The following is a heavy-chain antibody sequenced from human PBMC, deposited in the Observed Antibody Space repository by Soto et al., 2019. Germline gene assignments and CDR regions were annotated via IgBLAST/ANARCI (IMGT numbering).Heavy chain of an antibody. D-gene: IGHD2-21*02. CDR1: GGSISSSSYY. V-gene: IGHV4-39*01. J-gene: IGHJ4*02. CDR2: IYYSGST. Sequence: QLQLQESGPGLVKPSETLSLTCTVSGGSISSSSYYWGWIRQPPGKGLEWIGSIYYSGSTYYNPSLKSRVTISVDTSKNQFSLKLSSVTAADTAVYYCARISRMTANDYWGQGTLVTVSS. CDR3: ARISRMTANDY.